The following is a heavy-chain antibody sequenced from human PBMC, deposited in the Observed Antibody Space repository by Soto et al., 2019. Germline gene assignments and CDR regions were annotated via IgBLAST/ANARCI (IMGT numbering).Heavy chain of an antibody. D-gene: IGHD5-12*01. CDR2: IYYSGST. Sequence: SETLSLTCAVSGGSISSGGYYWSWIRQPPGKGLEWIGYIYYSGSTNYKPSLKSRVTISVDTSKYQFSLKLSSVTAADTALFYCVRFSRDGYNSAYYFDYWGQGALVTVSS. J-gene: IGHJ4*02. CDR1: GGSISSGGYY. CDR3: VRFSRDGYNSAYYFDY. V-gene: IGHV4-61*08.